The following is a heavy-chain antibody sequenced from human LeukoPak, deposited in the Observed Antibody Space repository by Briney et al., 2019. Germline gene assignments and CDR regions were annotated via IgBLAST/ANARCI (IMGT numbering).Heavy chain of an antibody. D-gene: IGHD4-17*01. CDR2: INPNSGGT. Sequence: ASVKVSCKAYGYRFRDHYIHWVRQAPGQGLEYLGWINPNSGGTNYAQKFQGRVTLTRATSIDTAYIHLDSLTSDDTAVYFCARGYFGDYVLDTWGQGTLVTVSS. V-gene: IGHV1-2*02. J-gene: IGHJ5*02. CDR1: GYRFRDHY. CDR3: ARGYFGDYVLDT.